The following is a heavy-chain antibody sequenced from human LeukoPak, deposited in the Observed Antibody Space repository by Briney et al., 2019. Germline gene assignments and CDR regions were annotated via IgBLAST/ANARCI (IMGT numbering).Heavy chain of an antibody. D-gene: IGHD1-26*01. CDR3: ARVWYSGSYYSY. CDR2: INSDGSST. V-gene: IGHV3-74*01. Sequence: GGSLRLSCAASGFTFSSYWMHWVRQAPGKGLVWVSRINSDGSSTSYADSVKGRFTISRDNAKNTLYLQMNSLRAEDTAVYYCARVWYSGSYYSYWGQGTLVTVPS. J-gene: IGHJ4*02. CDR1: GFTFSSYW.